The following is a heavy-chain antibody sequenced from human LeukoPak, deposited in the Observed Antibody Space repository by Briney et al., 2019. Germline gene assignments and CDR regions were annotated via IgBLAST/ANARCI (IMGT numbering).Heavy chain of an antibody. CDR1: GGSFSGYY. V-gene: IGHV4-34*01. CDR3: ARPFSYSSSWYLVY. Sequence: SETLSLTCAVYGGSFSGYYWSWIRQPPGKGLEWIGSIYYSGSTYYNPSLNSRVTISVDTSKNQFSLKLSSVTAADTAVYYCARPFSYSSSWYLVYWGQGTLVTVSS. J-gene: IGHJ4*02. CDR2: IYYSGST. D-gene: IGHD6-13*01.